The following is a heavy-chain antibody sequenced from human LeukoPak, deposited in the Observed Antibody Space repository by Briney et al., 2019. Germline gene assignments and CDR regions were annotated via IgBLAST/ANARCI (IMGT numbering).Heavy chain of an antibody. CDR2: IYSGGAI. CDR3: ARRPGN. CDR1: TFTFSNYW. D-gene: IGHD1-14*01. Sequence: GGSLRLSCAASTFTFSNYWMSWVRQAPGRGLEWVSLIYSGGAIRYADSVKGRFTISRDSSKNTLFLQMNDLTVEDTARYYCARRPGNWGQGILVTVSS. J-gene: IGHJ4*02. V-gene: IGHV3-53*01.